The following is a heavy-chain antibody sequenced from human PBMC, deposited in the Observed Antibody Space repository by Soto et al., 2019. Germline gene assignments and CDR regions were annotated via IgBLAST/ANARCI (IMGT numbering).Heavy chain of an antibody. J-gene: IGHJ6*02. V-gene: IGHV3-66*01. CDR3: AKRVLDCSGGSCYYYYGMDF. CDR2: IQSGGPT. CDR1: GFTVSSKY. D-gene: IGHD2-15*01. Sequence: GSLRLSCAASGFTVSSKYMSWVRQAPGKGLEWVSLIQSGGPTYYADSVKGRFTISRDTSKNTLHLQMNSLRAEDTAVYYCAKRVLDCSGGSCYYYYGMDFWGQGTTVTVSS.